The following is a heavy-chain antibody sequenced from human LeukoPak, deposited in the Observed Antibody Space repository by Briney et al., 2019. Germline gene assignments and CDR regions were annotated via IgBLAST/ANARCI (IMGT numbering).Heavy chain of an antibody. CDR1: GFRFSDFT. V-gene: IGHV3-23*01. J-gene: IGHJ5*02. CDR2: IGGRGTST. D-gene: IGHD3-16*01. Sequence: GGSLRLSCAASGFRFSDFTMTWVRQAPGKGPEWVSAIGGRGTSTYYADSLGGRFTISRDNSKDMLYLQMNSPKVEDTATYYCGKEGGAWGQGTKVTVSS. CDR3: GKEGGA.